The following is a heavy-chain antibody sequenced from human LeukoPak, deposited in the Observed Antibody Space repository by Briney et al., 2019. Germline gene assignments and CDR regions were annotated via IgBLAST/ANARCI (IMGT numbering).Heavy chain of an antibody. V-gene: IGHV4-59*01. CDR2: IYYSGST. CDR1: GGSISGNH. D-gene: IGHD5-24*01. CDR3: ARGPSIEMATIPFDY. Sequence: PLETLSLTCTVSGGSISGNHWSWVRRPPGKGLEWIGYIYYSGSTNYNPSLKSRVTISVDTSKNQFSLKLRSVTAADTAVYYCARGPSIEMATIPFDYWGQGTLVTVSS. J-gene: IGHJ4*02.